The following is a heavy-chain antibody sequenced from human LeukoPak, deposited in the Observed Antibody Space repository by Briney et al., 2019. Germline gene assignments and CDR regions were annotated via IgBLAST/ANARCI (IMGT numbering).Heavy chain of an antibody. D-gene: IGHD5-24*01. CDR2: IRYDGSNK. V-gene: IGHV3-30*02. CDR1: GFTFSSYG. CDR3: AKDREMATIIDF. Sequence: GGSLRLSCAASGFTFSSYGMHWVRQAPGKGLEWVGFIRYDGSNKYYADSVKGRFTISRNNSKNTLYLQMNSLRAEDTAVYYCAKDREMATIIDFWGQGTLVTVSS. J-gene: IGHJ4*02.